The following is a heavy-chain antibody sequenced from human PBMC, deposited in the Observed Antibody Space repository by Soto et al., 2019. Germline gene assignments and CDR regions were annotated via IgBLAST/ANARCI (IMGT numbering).Heavy chain of an antibody. Sequence: EVQLLESGGGLVQPGGSLRLSCAASGFTFSSYAMSWVRQTPGKGLEWVSTISGSGGNTYYADSVKGRFTISRDNSKNTLYLQMNSLRAEDTAVYYCAKVRGTVTTIGAFDIWGQGGIVTVSS. J-gene: IGHJ3*02. CDR1: GFTFSSYA. V-gene: IGHV3-23*01. D-gene: IGHD4-17*01. CDR2: ISGSGGNT. CDR3: AKVRGTVTTIGAFDI.